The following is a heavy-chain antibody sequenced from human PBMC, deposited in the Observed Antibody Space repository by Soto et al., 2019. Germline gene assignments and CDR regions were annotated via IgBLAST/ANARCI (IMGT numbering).Heavy chain of an antibody. Sequence: QVQLVQSGAEVKKPGSSVKVSCKASGGTFSSYTISWVRQAPGQGLEWMGRIIPILGIANYAQKFQGRVTITADKSTSTAYMELSSLRAADTAVYYCARLGGDSSGFDYWGQGTLVTVSS. V-gene: IGHV1-69*02. CDR3: ARLGGDSSGFDY. J-gene: IGHJ4*02. D-gene: IGHD3-22*01. CDR1: GGTFSSYT. CDR2: IIPILGIA.